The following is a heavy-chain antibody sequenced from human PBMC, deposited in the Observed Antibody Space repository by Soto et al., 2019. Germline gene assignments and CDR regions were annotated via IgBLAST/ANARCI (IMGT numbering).Heavy chain of an antibody. V-gene: IGHV3-33*01. J-gene: IGHJ4*02. CDR2: IWYHGNTY. Sequence: PWGSLRLSCTTSGFTFSTYGIHFFRHAPCKWREWVATIWYHGNTYYYKDSIKGRFAVSRDNSKNTVFLQMNTLRAEDTATYYCARDRGYGGNYVFDFWGLGTLVTVSS. CDR1: GFTFSTYG. D-gene: IGHD4-4*01. CDR3: ARDRGYGGNYVFDF.